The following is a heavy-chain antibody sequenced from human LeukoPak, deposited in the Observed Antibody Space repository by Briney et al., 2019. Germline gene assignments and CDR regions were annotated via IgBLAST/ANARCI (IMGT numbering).Heavy chain of an antibody. CDR3: ARLGLRSGY. CDR1: GGSISSYY. V-gene: IGHV4-59*12. Sequence: SETLSLTCTVSGGSISSYYWSWIRQPPGKGLEWIGYIYYSGSTNYNPSLKSRVTISVDTSKNQFSLKLSSVTAADTAVYYCARLGLRSGYWGQGTLVTVSS. D-gene: IGHD2-15*01. J-gene: IGHJ4*02. CDR2: IYYSGST.